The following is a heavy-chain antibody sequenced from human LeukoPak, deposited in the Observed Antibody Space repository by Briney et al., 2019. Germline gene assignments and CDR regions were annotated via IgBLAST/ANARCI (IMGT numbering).Heavy chain of an antibody. V-gene: IGHV3-7*01. Sequence: QPGGSLRLSCAASGFTFSSYWMSWVRQAPGKGLVWVANVKQDGSERYYVGSVRGRFTISRDNAKNSLYLQMNSLRAEGTAVYYCARGGAYYLDSWGQGTLVAVSS. D-gene: IGHD4/OR15-4a*01. CDR3: ARGGAYYLDS. CDR1: GFTFSSYW. CDR2: VKQDGSER. J-gene: IGHJ4*02.